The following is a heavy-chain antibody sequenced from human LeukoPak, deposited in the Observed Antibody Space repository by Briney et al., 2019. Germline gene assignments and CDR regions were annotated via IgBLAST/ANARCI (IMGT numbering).Heavy chain of an antibody. CDR1: GGSINSRNNY. Sequence: SETLSLTCTVSGGSINSRNNYWGWIRQPPGKGLEWTAIISDTGTTYYSPSLKSRLTISVDTSKNRFSLTLSSVTAADTAVYYCARRNYPYYFDYWGQGTLVTVSS. CDR2: ISDTGTT. V-gene: IGHV4-39*01. J-gene: IGHJ4*02. CDR3: ARRNYPYYFDY. D-gene: IGHD1-7*01.